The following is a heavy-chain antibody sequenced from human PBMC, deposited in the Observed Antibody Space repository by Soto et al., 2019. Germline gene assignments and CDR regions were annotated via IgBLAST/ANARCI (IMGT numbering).Heavy chain of an antibody. CDR1: GGSISSYY. D-gene: IGHD6-13*01. J-gene: IGHJ3*02. Sequence: PSETLSLTCTVSGGSISSYYWSWIRQPPGKGLEWIGYIYYSGSTNYNPSLKSRVTISVDTSKNQFSLKLSSLTAADTAVYYCARGDSSSWYDDAFDIWGQGTMVTVSS. CDR2: IYYSGST. CDR3: ARGDSSSWYDDAFDI. V-gene: IGHV4-59*01.